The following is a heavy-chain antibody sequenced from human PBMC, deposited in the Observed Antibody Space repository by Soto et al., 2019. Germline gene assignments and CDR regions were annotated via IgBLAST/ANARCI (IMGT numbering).Heavy chain of an antibody. Sequence: QITFRESGPALVKPTQTLTLTCTFSGFSLSTSGEAVGWIRQPPGKGLEWLALIYWNGIERYSPSLKNRLSITKDTSKNNVVLTMTNMDPVDTATYYCAHGDPLDFHYWGQGTLVTVSS. CDR1: GFSLSTSGEA. CDR2: IYWNGIE. D-gene: IGHD3-10*01. J-gene: IGHJ4*02. CDR3: AHGDPLDFHY. V-gene: IGHV2-5*01.